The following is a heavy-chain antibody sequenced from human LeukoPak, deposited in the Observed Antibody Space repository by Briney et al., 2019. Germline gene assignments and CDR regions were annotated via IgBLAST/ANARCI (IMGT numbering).Heavy chain of an antibody. J-gene: IGHJ5*02. CDR3: ARGDYYDGGGRNWFDP. CDR2: IHTGWTT. Sequence: SETLSLTCTVSGGSMSSYYWSFIRQPAGKGLEWIGRIHTGWTTYYNPSLKSRVTMSVDTSRNQFSLRLTSVTAADTAVYYCARGDYYDGGGRNWFDPWGQGTLVTVSS. CDR1: GGSMSSYY. V-gene: IGHV4-4*07. D-gene: IGHD3-16*01.